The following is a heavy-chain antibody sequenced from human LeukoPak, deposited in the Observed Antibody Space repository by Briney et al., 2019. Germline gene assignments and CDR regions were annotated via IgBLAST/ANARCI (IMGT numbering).Heavy chain of an antibody. D-gene: IGHD3-22*01. J-gene: IGHJ4*02. CDR3: AKLLLV. Sequence: PGGSLRLSCAASGFTLSSSAMSWVRQAPGKGLEWVSVMTEGGATYYADSVRGRFTISRDNSKNMLYLQMNSLRAEDTAVYYCAKLLLVWGQGALVTVSS. CDR1: GFTLSSSA. V-gene: IGHV3-23*01. CDR2: MTEGGAT.